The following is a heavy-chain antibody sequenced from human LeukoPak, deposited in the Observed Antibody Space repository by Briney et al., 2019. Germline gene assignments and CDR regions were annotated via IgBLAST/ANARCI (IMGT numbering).Heavy chain of an antibody. CDR1: GFTFSNAW. V-gene: IGHV3-15*01. CDR2: IKSKTDGGTI. CDR3: TTHSGIAAAGT. J-gene: IGHJ5*02. D-gene: IGHD6-13*01. Sequence: GGSLRLSCAASGFTFSNAWMSWVRQAPGKGLEWVGRIKSKTDGGTIDYAAPVKGRFTISRDDSKNTLYLQMNSLKTEDTAVYYCTTHSGIAAAGTWGQGTLVTVSS.